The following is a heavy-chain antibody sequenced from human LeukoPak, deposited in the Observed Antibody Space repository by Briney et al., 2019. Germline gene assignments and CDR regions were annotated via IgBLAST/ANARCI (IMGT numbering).Heavy chain of an antibody. CDR2: IYSGGTT. D-gene: IGHD2-2*01. V-gene: IGHV3-53*01. Sequence: PGGSLRLSCAASGFTVSGNYMSWVRQAPGKGREWVSLIYSGGTTYYADSVKGRFTVSRDNSKNTLYLQMNSLRAEDTAVYYCASVVYSTHFDYWGQGALVTVSS. CDR3: ASVVYSTHFDY. J-gene: IGHJ4*02. CDR1: GFTVSGNY.